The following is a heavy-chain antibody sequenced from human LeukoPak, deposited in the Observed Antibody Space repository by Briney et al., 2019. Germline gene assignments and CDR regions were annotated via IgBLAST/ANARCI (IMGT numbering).Heavy chain of an antibody. Sequence: GGSLRLSCAASGFTFSSYSMNWVRQAPGKGLEWVSSISSSSYIYYADPVKGRFTISRDNAKNSLYLQMNSLRAEDTAVYYCARDLAVTTSYYYYYGMDVWGQGTTVTVSS. V-gene: IGHV3-21*01. CDR3: ARDLAVTTSYYYYYGMDV. CDR2: ISSSSYI. CDR1: GFTFSSYS. J-gene: IGHJ6*02. D-gene: IGHD4-11*01.